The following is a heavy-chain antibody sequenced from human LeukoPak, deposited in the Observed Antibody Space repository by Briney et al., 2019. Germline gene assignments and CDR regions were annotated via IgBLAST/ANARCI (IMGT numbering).Heavy chain of an antibody. J-gene: IGHJ4*02. CDR1: GFTSSSYA. D-gene: IGHD3-10*01. CDR3: ARDYMVRGAHACYFDY. Sequence: PGGSLRLSCAASGFTSSSYAMHWVRQAPGKGLEWVALISYDGSNKYYADSVKGRFTISRDDSKNTLYLQMNSLRAEDTAVYYCARDYMVRGAHACYFDYWGQGTLVTVSS. CDR2: ISYDGSNK. V-gene: IGHV3-30-3*01.